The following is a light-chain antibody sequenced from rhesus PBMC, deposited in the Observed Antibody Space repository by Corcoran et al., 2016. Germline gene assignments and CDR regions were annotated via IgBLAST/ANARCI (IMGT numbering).Light chain of an antibody. CDR1: ESVGSY. CDR3: QQYNDLLYS. CDR2: SAN. V-gene: IGKV3-40*03. Sequence: EIVMTQSPATLSLSPGETATLSCRASESVGSYLAWYQQKPGPAPKPLVNSANFRATGIPDRFRGSGSRTEFTLTISSLEPEDVGVYHCQQYNDLLYSFGQGTKVEIK. J-gene: IGKJ2*01.